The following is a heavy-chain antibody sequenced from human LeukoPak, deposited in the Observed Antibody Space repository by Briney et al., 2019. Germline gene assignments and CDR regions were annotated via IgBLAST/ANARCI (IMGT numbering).Heavy chain of an antibody. CDR2: IYDSGTT. CDR1: GGSISGWY. V-gene: IGHV4-59*01. D-gene: IGHD6-19*01. J-gene: IGHJ4*02. Sequence: ASETLSLTCAVSGGSISGWYWSWIRQPPGKGLEWIGHIYDSGTTNYNPSLKSRVTMSVDSSKNQFSLKLTSVTAADTAVYYCARETTLTGYSSGLGFNYWGQGTLVTVSS. CDR3: ARETTLTGYSSGLGFNY.